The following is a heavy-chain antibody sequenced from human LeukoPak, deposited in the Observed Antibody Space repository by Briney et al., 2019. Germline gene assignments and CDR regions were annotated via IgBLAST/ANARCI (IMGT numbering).Heavy chain of an antibody. V-gene: IGHV3-23*01. CDR2: ISGSGGST. CDR3: ARTVGATTFDY. J-gene: IGHJ4*02. Sequence: GGSLRLSCAASGFTFSSYGMSWVRQAPGKGLEWVSAISGSGGSTYYADSVKGRFTISRDNAKNSLYLQMNSLRAEDAAVYYCARTVGATTFDYWGQGTLVTVSS. D-gene: IGHD1-26*01. CDR1: GFTFSSYG.